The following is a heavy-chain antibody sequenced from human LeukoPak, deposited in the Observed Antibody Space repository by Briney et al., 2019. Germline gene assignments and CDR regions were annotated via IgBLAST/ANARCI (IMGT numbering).Heavy chain of an antibody. J-gene: IGHJ4*02. D-gene: IGHD2-8*01. CDR1: GFTFGKYW. V-gene: IGHV3-7*03. CDR3: AKRLKGLVDY. CDR2: IKLDGSEK. Sequence: PGGSLRLSCVASGFTFGKYWMSWVRQAPGKGLEWVANIKLDGSEKNYVDSVKGRFTISRDNSKNTLYLQMNSLRAEDTAVYYCAKRLKGLVDYWGQGTLVTVSS.